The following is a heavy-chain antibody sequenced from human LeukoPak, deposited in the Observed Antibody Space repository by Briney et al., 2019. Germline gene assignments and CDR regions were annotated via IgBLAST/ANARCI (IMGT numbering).Heavy chain of an antibody. V-gene: IGHV1-2*06. Sequence: GASVKVSCKASGYTFTGYYMHWVRQAPGQGLEWMGRINPNSGGTNYAQKFQGRVTMTRDTSISTAYMELSRLRSDDTAVYYCARAIGCSGGSCYYNWFDPWGQGTLVTVSS. CDR3: ARAIGCSGGSCYYNWFDP. J-gene: IGHJ5*02. CDR2: INPNSGGT. D-gene: IGHD2-15*01. CDR1: GYTFTGYY.